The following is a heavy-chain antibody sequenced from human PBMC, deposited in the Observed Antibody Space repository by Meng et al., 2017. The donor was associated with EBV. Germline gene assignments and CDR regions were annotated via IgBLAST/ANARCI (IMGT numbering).Heavy chain of an antibody. Sequence: VKLLESGGGLVQPGGSLGLSCAASGFTFSSYAMSWVRQAPGKGLEWVSAISGSGGSTYYADSVKGRFTISRDNSKNTLYLQMNSLRAEDTAVYYCAKVNQLLGGNDYWGQGTLVTVSS. V-gene: IGHV3-23*01. CDR2: ISGSGGST. J-gene: IGHJ4*02. CDR1: GFTFSSYA. CDR3: AKVNQLLGGNDY. D-gene: IGHD1-26*01.